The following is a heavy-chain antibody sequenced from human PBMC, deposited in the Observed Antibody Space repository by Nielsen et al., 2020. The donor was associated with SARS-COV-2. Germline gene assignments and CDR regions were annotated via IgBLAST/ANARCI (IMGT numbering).Heavy chain of an antibody. CDR3: ARDSSGTYRRVDY. V-gene: IGHV1-46*01. D-gene: IGHD3-22*01. CDR1: GYTFTNNY. J-gene: IGHJ4*02. CDR2: INPTNGGT. Sequence: ASVKVSCKASGYTFTNNYMHWVRQAPGQGLEWMGLINPTNGGTTYAQKFLGTVTMTRDTSTSTVFMELSSLRSGDTAVYYCARDSSGTYRRVDYWGQGTLVTVSS.